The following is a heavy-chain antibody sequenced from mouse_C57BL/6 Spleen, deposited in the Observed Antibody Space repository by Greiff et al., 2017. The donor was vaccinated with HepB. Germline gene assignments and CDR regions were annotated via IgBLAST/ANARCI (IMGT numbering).Heavy chain of an antibody. J-gene: IGHJ4*01. Sequence: EVKVVESGGGLVKPGGSLKLSCAASGFTFSSYAMSWVRQTPEKRLEWVATISDGGSYTYYPDNVKGRFTISRDNAKNNLYLQMSHLKSEDTAMYYCARGGNYGGDAMDYWGQGTSVTVSS. CDR3: ARGGNYGGDAMDY. V-gene: IGHV5-4*03. CDR2: ISDGGSYT. CDR1: GFTFSSYA. D-gene: IGHD2-1*01.